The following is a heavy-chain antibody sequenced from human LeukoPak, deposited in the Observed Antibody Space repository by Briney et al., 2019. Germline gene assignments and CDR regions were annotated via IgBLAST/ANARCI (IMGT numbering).Heavy chain of an antibody. V-gene: IGHV1-18*01. Sequence: ASVKVSCKASGYTFTSYGISWVRQAPGQGLEWMGWISAYNGNTNYAQKLQGRVTMTTDTSTSTACMELRSLRSDDTAVYYCARDSAMVVENRFDPWGQGTLVTVSS. D-gene: IGHD5-18*01. J-gene: IGHJ5*02. CDR1: GYTFTSYG. CDR3: ARDSAMVVENRFDP. CDR2: ISAYNGNT.